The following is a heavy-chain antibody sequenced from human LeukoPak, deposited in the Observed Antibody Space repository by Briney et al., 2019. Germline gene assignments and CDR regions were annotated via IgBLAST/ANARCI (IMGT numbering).Heavy chain of an antibody. Sequence: SQTLSLTCTVSGGSISSGGYYWSWIRHHPGKGLEWIGYIYYSGSTYYNPSLKSRVTISVDTSKNQFSLKLSSVTAADTAVYYCARGKGYDSSGLSQEYYFDYWGQGTLVTVSS. CDR2: IYYSGST. CDR1: GGSISSGGYY. D-gene: IGHD3-22*01. CDR3: ARGKGYDSSGLSQEYYFDY. V-gene: IGHV4-31*03. J-gene: IGHJ4*02.